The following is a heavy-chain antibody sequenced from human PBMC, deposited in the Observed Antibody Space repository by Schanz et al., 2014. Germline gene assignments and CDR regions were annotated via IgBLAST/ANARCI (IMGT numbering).Heavy chain of an antibody. CDR2: INPSGGST. D-gene: IGHD6-13*01. CDR3: ARSGSSSWCFFDY. Sequence: QVQLVQSGTEVKKPGASVKVSCKASGYTFTSDSMHWVRQAPGQGLEWMGMINPSGGSTTYAQKFQGRVTITRDTLASTAYMEVSSLRSEDTAVYYCARSGSSSWCFFDYWGQGTLVTVSS. CDR1: GYTFTSDS. V-gene: IGHV1-46*01. J-gene: IGHJ4*02.